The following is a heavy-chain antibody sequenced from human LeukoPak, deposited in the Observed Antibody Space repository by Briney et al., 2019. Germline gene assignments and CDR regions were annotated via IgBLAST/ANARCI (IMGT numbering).Heavy chain of an antibody. Sequence: GGSLRLSCTASGFSFSTYSMNWVRQAPGKGLEWVSYIVGSSSNMYYADSVKGRFTISRDNAKNSLYLQMGSLRAEDTAVYYCATDPPETAALDYWGQGTLVTVSS. J-gene: IGHJ4*02. CDR1: GFSFSTYS. V-gene: IGHV3-48*04. D-gene: IGHD1-1*01. CDR2: IVGSSSNM. CDR3: ATDPPETAALDY.